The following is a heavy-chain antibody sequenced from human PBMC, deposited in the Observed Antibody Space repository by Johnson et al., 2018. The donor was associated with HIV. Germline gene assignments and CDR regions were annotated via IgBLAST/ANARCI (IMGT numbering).Heavy chain of an antibody. CDR1: GFTFSSYA. V-gene: IGHV3-30*04. CDR3: ARDRYPRRYFDWLFDAFDI. J-gene: IGHJ3*02. D-gene: IGHD3-9*01. Sequence: QVQLVESGGGVVPPGRSLRLSCAASGFTFSSYAMHWVRQAPGKGLEWVAVISYDGSNKYYADSVKGRFTISRDNSKNTLYLQMNSLRAEDTAVYYCARDRYPRRYFDWLFDAFDIWGQGTMVTVSS. CDR2: ISYDGSNK.